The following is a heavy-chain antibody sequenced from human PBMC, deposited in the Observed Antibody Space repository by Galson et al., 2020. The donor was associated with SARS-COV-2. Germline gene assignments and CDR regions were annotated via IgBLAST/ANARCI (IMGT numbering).Heavy chain of an antibody. V-gene: IGHV4-38-2*02. J-gene: IGHJ5*02. CDR3: ARGTGGYYDILTGYYPFDP. Sequence: SETLSLTCTVSGYSISSGYYWGWIRQPPGKGLEWIGSIYHSGSTYYNPSLKSRVTISVDTSKNQFSLKLSSVTAADTAVYYCARGTGGYYDILTGYYPFDPWGQGTLVTVSS. CDR1: GYSISSGYY. D-gene: IGHD3-9*01. CDR2: IYHSGST.